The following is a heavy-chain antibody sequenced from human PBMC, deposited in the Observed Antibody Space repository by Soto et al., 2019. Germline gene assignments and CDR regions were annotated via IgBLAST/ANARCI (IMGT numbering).Heavy chain of an antibody. CDR3: ARASWFGELLFPWFDP. CDR2: IYYSGST. V-gene: IGHV4-30-4*01. CDR1: GGSISSGDYY. D-gene: IGHD3-10*01. Sequence: SETLSLTCTVSGGSISSGDYYWSWIRQPPGKGLEWIGYIYYSGSTYYNPSLKSRVTISVDTSKNQFSLKLSSVTAADTAVYYCARASWFGELLFPWFDPWGQGTLVTVSS. J-gene: IGHJ5*02.